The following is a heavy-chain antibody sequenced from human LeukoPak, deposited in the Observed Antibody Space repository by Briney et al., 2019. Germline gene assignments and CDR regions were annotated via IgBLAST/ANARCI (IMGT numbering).Heavy chain of an antibody. V-gene: IGHV1-18*04. J-gene: IGHJ5*02. Sequence: ASVNVSCTASGYTFTSYGISWVRQAPGQGLEWMGWISAYNGNTNYAQKLQGRVTLTTDTSTSTAYMELRSLRSDDTAVYYCARVVTLRYFDWFQNWFDPWGQGTLVTVSS. CDR1: GYTFTSYG. CDR3: ARVVTLRYFDWFQNWFDP. CDR2: ISAYNGNT. D-gene: IGHD3-9*01.